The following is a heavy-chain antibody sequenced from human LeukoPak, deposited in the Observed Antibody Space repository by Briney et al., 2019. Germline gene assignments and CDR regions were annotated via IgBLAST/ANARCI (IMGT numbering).Heavy chain of an antibody. V-gene: IGHV3-30*04. CDR2: ISYDGSNK. D-gene: IGHD1-14*01. CDR3: AKLHNLNSDY. J-gene: IGHJ4*02. Sequence: PGGSLRLSCSASGFTFNRFYLHWVRQAPGKGLEWVAVISYDGSNKYYADSVKGRFTISRDNSKNTLYLQMNSLRAEDTAVYYCAKLHNLNSDYWGQGTLVTVSS. CDR1: GFTFNRFY.